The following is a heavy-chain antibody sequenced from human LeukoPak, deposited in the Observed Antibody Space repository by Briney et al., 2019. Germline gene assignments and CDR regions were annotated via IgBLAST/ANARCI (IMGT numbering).Heavy chain of an antibody. CDR2: ISSSSSYI. J-gene: IGHJ3*02. V-gene: IGHV3-21*01. D-gene: IGHD5-18*01. Sequence: PGGSLRLSCAASGFTFSSYSMNWVRQAPGKGLEWVSSISSSSSYIYYADSVKGRFTISRDNAKNSLYLQMNSLRAEDTAVYYCARDHSYGDAFDIWGQGTMVTVSS. CDR3: ARDHSYGDAFDI. CDR1: GFTFSSYS.